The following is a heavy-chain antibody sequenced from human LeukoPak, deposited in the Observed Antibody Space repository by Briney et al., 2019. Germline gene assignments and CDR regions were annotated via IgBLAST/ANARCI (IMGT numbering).Heavy chain of an antibody. Sequence: GGSLRLSCTAFGFAFDEHGMSWVRQVPGQGLEWVAGINWSGGSTGYADPLRGRFTISRDNAKNSLYLQMDSLRAEDTALYYCARAPITCPFYFDYWGQGTLVTVSS. CDR3: ARAPITCPFYFDY. CDR1: GFAFDEHG. V-gene: IGHV3-20*04. D-gene: IGHD3-10*01. CDR2: INWSGGST. J-gene: IGHJ4*02.